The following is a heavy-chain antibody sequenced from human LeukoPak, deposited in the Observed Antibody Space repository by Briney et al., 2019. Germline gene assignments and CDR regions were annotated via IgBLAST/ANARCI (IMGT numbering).Heavy chain of an antibody. J-gene: IGHJ4*02. CDR2: ISGSGGST. V-gene: IGHV3-23*01. D-gene: IGHD6-19*01. CDR1: GFTFSSYG. Sequence: PGGTLRLSCAASGFTFSSYGMSWVRQAPGKGLEWVSAISGSGGSTYYADSVKGRFTISRDNSKNTLYLQMNSLRAEDTAVYYCAKDLSAYWEAVAGTSFDYWGQGTLVTVSS. CDR3: AKDLSAYWEAVAGTSFDY.